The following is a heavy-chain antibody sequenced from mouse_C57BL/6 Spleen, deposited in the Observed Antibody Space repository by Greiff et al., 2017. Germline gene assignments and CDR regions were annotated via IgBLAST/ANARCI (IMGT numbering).Heavy chain of an antibody. Sequence: QVQLKQPGAELVRPGTSVKLSCKASGYTFTSYWMHWVKQRPGQGLEWIGVIDPSDSYTNYNQKFKGKATLTVDTSSSTAYMQLSSLTSEDSAVYYCASTAGYWGQGTTLTVSS. D-gene: IGHD1-2*01. CDR1: GYTFTSYW. CDR3: ASTAGY. V-gene: IGHV1-59*01. CDR2: IDPSDSYT. J-gene: IGHJ2*01.